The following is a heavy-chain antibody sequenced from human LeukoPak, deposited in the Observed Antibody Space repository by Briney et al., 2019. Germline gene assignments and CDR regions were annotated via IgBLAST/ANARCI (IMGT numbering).Heavy chain of an antibody. CDR1: GGSFSGYY. J-gene: IGHJ5*02. CDR2: INHSGST. CDR3: AAGGPPRRPYYNDSSGYYRNWFDP. V-gene: IGHV4-34*01. D-gene: IGHD3-22*01. Sequence: PSETLSLTCAVYGGSFSGYYWSWIRQPPGKGLEWIGEINHSGSTNCNPSLKSRVTISVDTSKNQFSLKLSSVTAADTAVYYCAAGGPPRRPYYNDSSGYYRNWFDPGGQQTLVTVS.